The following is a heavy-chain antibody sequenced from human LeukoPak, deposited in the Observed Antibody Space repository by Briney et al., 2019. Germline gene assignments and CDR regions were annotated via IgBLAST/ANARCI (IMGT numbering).Heavy chain of an antibody. CDR3: ARVPDY. Sequence: PSETLSLTCTVSGGSVDTIDYYWSWIRQPPGKGLEWIGEINHSGSTNYNPSLKSRVTISVDTSKNQFSLKLSSVTAADTAVYYCARVPDYWGQGTLVTVSS. CDR2: INHSGST. CDR1: GGSVDTIDYY. J-gene: IGHJ4*02. V-gene: IGHV4-34*01.